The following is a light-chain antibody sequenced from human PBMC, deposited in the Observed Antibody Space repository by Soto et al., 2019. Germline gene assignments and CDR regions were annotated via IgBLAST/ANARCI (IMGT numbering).Light chain of an antibody. V-gene: IGKV1-27*01. CDR1: QSISEY. CDR3: PHYNSASRT. Sequence: DIQMTQSPTSLSASLGARVTITCRASQSISEYLAWYQKRPGEVPKLLIYGASILQSGVPPRFSGSGSGTVFTLTITSLQPEDVATYDCPHYNSASRTVGQGTKVDIK. J-gene: IGKJ1*01. CDR2: GAS.